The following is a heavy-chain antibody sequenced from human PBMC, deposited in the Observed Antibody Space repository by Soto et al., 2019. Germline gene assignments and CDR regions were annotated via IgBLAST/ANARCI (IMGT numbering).Heavy chain of an antibody. CDR2: IYYSGST. CDR3: AGGMDRAKTGY. Sequence: SETLSLTCTVSGGSISSYYWSWIRQPPGKGLEWIGYIYYSGSTNYNPSLKSRVTISVDTSKNQFSLKLSSVTAADTAVYYCAGGMDRAKTGYWGRGTLVTVSS. V-gene: IGHV4-59*08. CDR1: GGSISSYY. J-gene: IGHJ4*02. D-gene: IGHD5-18*01.